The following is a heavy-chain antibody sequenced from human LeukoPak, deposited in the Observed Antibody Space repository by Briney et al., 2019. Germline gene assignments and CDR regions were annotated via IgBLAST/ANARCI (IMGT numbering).Heavy chain of an antibody. J-gene: IGHJ4*02. CDR1: GSPFSRYG. Sequence: GGSLRLSCVASGSPFSRYGFHWVRQAPGKGLEWVAVISYDGSNKYYADSVKGRFTISRDNSKNTLYLQMNSLRAEDTAVYYCARDYGNYGSGSFDYWGQGTLVTVSS. D-gene: IGHD3-10*01. CDR2: ISYDGSNK. CDR3: ARDYGNYGSGSFDY. V-gene: IGHV3-30*03.